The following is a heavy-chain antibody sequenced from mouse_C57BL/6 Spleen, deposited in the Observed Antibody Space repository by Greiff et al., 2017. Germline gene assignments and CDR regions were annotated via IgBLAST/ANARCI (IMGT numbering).Heavy chain of an antibody. CDR2: IDPSDSET. CDR3: ARMGYDGYYEMDY. Sequence: QVHVKQPGAELVRPGSSVKLSCKASGYTFTSYWMHWVKQRPIQGLEWIGNIDPSDSETHYNQKFKDKATLTVDKSSSTAYMQLSSLTSEDSAVYYCARMGYDGYYEMDYWGQGTSVTVSS. V-gene: IGHV1-52*01. J-gene: IGHJ4*01. CDR1: GYTFTSYW. D-gene: IGHD2-3*01.